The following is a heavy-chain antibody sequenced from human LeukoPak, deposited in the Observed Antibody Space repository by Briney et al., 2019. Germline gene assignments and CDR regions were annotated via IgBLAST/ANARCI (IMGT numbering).Heavy chain of an antibody. J-gene: IGHJ5*02. D-gene: IGHD2-15*01. CDR3: ARVRVYCSGGSCPLGWFDP. Sequence: PSETLSLTCTVSGGSISSYYWSWIRQPPGKGLEWIGYIYYSGSTNYNPSLKSRVTISVDTSKNQFSLKLSSVTAADTAVYYCARVRVYCSGGSCPLGWFDPWGQGTLVTVSS. CDR1: GGSISSYY. V-gene: IGHV4-59*12. CDR2: IYYSGST.